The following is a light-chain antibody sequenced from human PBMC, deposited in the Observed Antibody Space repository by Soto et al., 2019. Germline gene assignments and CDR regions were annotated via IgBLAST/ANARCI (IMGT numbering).Light chain of an antibody. V-gene: IGLV2-14*01. CDR2: EVT. CDR3: GTWDSSLSSGAV. Sequence: QSALAQPASVSGSPGQSITISCTGASSDVGGYDFVSWYQHHPGTPPKLIIYEVTHRPSGIPDRFSGSKSGTSATLGITGLQTGDEADYYCGTWDSSLSSGAVFGTGTKVTVL. CDR1: SSDVGGYDF. J-gene: IGLJ1*01.